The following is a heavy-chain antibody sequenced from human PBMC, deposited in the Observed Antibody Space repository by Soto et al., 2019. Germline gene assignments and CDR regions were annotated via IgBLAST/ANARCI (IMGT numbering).Heavy chain of an antibody. CDR3: ARVRRYFDWLLLIY. D-gene: IGHD3-9*01. CDR1: GGTFSSYA. V-gene: IGHV1-69*13. CDR2: IIPIFGTA. Sequence: SVKVSCKASGGTFSSYAISWVRQAPGQGLEWMGGIIPIFGTANYAQKFQGRVTITADESTSTAYMELSSLRSEDTAVYYCARVRRYFDWLLLIYGGQGTLVTVSS. J-gene: IGHJ4*02.